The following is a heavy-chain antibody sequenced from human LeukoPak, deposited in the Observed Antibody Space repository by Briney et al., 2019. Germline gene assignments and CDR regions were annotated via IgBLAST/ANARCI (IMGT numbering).Heavy chain of an antibody. V-gene: IGHV4-4*07. CDR3: ARSAGIFGVHNPMNDFDY. CDR1: GGSISSYY. CDR2: IYTSGST. D-gene: IGHD3-3*01. J-gene: IGHJ4*02. Sequence: PSETLSLTCTVSGGSISSYYWSWIRQPAGKGLEWIGRIYTSGSTNYNPSLKSRVTISVDTSKNQFSLKLSSVTAADTAVYYCARSAGIFGVHNPMNDFDYWGQGTLVTVSS.